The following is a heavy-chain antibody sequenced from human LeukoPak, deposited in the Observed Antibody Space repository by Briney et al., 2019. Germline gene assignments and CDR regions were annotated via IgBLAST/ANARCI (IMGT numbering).Heavy chain of an antibody. D-gene: IGHD5-18*01. V-gene: IGHV3-48*02. CDR2: ITYNSGTI. CDR3: ARDSGYSYADDY. Sequence: GGSLRLSCAASGFTFRSYAMQWIRQAPGKGLEWVSYITYNSGTIFYADSVKGRFTISRDNAKDSLYLQMSSLRDEDTAVYYCARDSGYSYADDYWGQGTLVTVSS. CDR1: GFTFRSYA. J-gene: IGHJ4*02.